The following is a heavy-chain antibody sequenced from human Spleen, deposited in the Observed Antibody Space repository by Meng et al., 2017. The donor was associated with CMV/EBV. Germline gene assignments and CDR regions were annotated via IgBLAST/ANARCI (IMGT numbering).Heavy chain of an antibody. CDR2: ISSSSSYI. Sequence: GESLKISCAASGFTFSSFDMNWVRQAPGKGLEWVSSISSSSSYIYYADSVKGRFTISRDNAKNSLYLQMNSLRAEDTAVYYCARMEVAGTLPNSPGYYYYYGMDVWGQGTTVTVSS. J-gene: IGHJ6*02. CDR1: GFTFSSFD. D-gene: IGHD6-19*01. V-gene: IGHV3-21*01. CDR3: ARMEVAGTLPNSPGYYYYYGMDV.